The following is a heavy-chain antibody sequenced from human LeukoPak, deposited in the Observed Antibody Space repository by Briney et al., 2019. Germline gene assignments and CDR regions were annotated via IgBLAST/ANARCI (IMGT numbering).Heavy chain of an antibody. J-gene: IGHJ4*02. D-gene: IGHD3-10*01. Sequence: GGSLRLSCAASGFTFSSYGMHWVRQAPGKGLEWVAVISYDGSNKYYVDSVKGRFTISRDNAKNSLYLQMNSLRAEDTAVYYCAREPAGYGSGSCDYWGQGTLVTVSS. CDR3: AREPAGYGSGSCDY. CDR2: ISYDGSNK. V-gene: IGHV3-30*03. CDR1: GFTFSSYG.